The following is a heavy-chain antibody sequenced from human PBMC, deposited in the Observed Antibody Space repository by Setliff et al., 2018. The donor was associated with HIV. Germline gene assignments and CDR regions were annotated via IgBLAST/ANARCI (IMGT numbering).Heavy chain of an antibody. CDR1: GGTFKNLA. D-gene: IGHD1-1*01. CDR3: ANPHDGGAFDV. CDR2: VIPSFATA. V-gene: IGHV1-69*13. Sequence: GASVKVSCKASGGTFKNLAISWVRQAPGQGLEWMGGVIPSFATANYAQKFQGRITITADELTSTVYMDLNSLKSEDSAVYYCANPHDGGAFDVWGKGTAVTVSS. J-gene: IGHJ6*04.